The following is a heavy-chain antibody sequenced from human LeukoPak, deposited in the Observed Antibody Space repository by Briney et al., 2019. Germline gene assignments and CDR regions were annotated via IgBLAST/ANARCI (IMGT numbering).Heavy chain of an antibody. CDR2: IYHSGST. Sequence: SETLSLTCAVSGGSISSGAYSWSWIRQPPGKGLEWIGYIYHSGSTYYNLSLKSRVTISVDRSKNQFSPKLSSVTAADTAVYYCARVAGAAEFDYWGQGTLVTVSS. J-gene: IGHJ4*02. CDR3: ARVAGAAEFDY. V-gene: IGHV4-30-2*01. CDR1: GGSISSGAYS. D-gene: IGHD2-15*01.